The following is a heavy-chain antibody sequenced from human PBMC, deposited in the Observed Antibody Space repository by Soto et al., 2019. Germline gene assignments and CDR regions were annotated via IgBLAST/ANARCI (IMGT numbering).Heavy chain of an antibody. D-gene: IGHD3-22*01. J-gene: IGHJ4*02. CDR2: LKSEAAGGTT. CDR3: SYDSSRGDY. V-gene: IGHV3-15*01. CDR1: GFAFSSAW. Sequence: GGSLRLSCAASGFAFSSAWMSWVRQAPGKGLEWVGRLKSEAAGGTTDYAAPVKGRFTISRDDSKNTLYLQMNSLKTDDTAVYYCSYDSSRGDYWGLGTLVTVSS.